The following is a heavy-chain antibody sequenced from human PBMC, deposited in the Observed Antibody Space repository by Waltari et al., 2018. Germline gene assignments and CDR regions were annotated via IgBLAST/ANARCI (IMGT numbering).Heavy chain of an antibody. V-gene: IGHV1-2*02. CDR3: ARGPPVGAGFNPDLDV. CDR2: INPNSGGE. D-gene: IGHD1-26*01. CDR1: GYTFIDHY. J-gene: IGHJ4*02. Sequence: QVQLVQSGAEMKKPGASMRVSCNASGYTFIDHYVHWVRQSPGQGLEWMEWINPNSGGENFARRFQGRISMARDVSTNLAYMELRRLTSSDTAIYYCARGPPVGAGFNPDLDVWGQGTLVTVSS.